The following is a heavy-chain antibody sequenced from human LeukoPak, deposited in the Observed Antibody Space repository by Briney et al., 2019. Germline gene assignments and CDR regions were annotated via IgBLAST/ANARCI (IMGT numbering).Heavy chain of an antibody. CDR2: IWYDGSDK. Sequence: GRSLRLSCAASGFTFSSYGMHWVRQAPGEGLEWVAVIWYDGSDKYYADSVKGRFTISRDNSKNTLYLQMNSLRADDTAVYYCARHHYYFDHWGQGTLVTVSS. CDR3: ARHHYYFDH. V-gene: IGHV3-33*01. CDR1: GFTFSSYG. J-gene: IGHJ4*02.